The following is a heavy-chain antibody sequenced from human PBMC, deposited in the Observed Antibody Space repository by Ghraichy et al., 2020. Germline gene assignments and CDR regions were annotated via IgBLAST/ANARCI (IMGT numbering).Heavy chain of an antibody. CDR1: GYTFTSCG. D-gene: IGHD6-13*01. CDR3: ARDSSYSKPK. CDR2: ISTYNANT. V-gene: IGHV1-18*01. J-gene: IGHJ4*02. Sequence: ASVKVSCKASGYTFTSCGISWVRQAPGQGLEWMGWISTYNANTNYAQNLQGRVTLTTDTSTSTAYMELRSLRSDDTAVYYCARDSSYSKPKWGQGTLVTVSS.